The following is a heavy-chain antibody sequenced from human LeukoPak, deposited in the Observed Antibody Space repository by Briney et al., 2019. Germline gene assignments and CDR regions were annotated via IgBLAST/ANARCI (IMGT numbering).Heavy chain of an antibody. CDR3: AKGHSDGYNYAD. Sequence: GGSLRLSCAAPGFTFSSYAMSWVRQAPGKGLEWVSDISGSGGSTYYADSVKGRFTISRDNSKNTLYLQMNSLRAEDTAVYYCAKGHSDGYNYADWGQGTLVTVSS. CDR1: GFTFSSYA. J-gene: IGHJ4*02. CDR2: ISGSGGST. D-gene: IGHD5-24*01. V-gene: IGHV3-23*01.